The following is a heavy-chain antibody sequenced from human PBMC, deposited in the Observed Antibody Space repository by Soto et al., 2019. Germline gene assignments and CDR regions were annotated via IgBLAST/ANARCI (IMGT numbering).Heavy chain of an antibody. Sequence: SGPTLVNPTQTLTLTCTFSGFSLSTTSGMSVSWIRQPPGKALEWLALIDGDDDRYYSTSLRTRLTIPKDTSKKQVVLTMTNMDPVDTATYYCVRARGYSSGLRGDWFDPWGQGTLVTVSS. V-gene: IGHV2-70*01. CDR2: IDGDDDR. D-gene: IGHD5-18*01. CDR3: VRARGYSSGLRGDWFDP. J-gene: IGHJ5*02. CDR1: GFSLSTTSGMS.